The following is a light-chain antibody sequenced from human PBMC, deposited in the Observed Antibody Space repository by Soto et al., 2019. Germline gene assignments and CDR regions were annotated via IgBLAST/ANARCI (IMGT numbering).Light chain of an antibody. CDR1: SSNIGAGYD. CDR2: GNS. V-gene: IGLV1-40*01. Sequence: QSVLTQPPSVSGAPGQRVTISCTGSSSNIGAGYDVHWYQQLPGTAPKLLIYGNSNRPSGVPDRFSGSKSGPSASLAITELQAEDEADYYCQSYDSSLSGSVVFGGGTKLTVL. J-gene: IGLJ2*01. CDR3: QSYDSSLSGSVV.